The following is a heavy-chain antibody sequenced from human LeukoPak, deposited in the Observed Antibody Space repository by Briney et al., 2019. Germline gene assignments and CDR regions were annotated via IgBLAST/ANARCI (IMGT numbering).Heavy chain of an antibody. V-gene: IGHV1-69*05. CDR1: GGTFSSYA. J-gene: IGHJ5*02. D-gene: IGHD3-10*01. CDR3: ASPGEGFGELLPFDP. CDR2: IIPIFGTA. Sequence: SVKVSCKASGGTFSSYAISWVRQAPGRGLEWMGGIIPIFGTANYAQKFQGRVTITTDESTSTAYMELSSLRSEDTAVYYCASPGEGFGELLPFDPWGQGTLVTVSS.